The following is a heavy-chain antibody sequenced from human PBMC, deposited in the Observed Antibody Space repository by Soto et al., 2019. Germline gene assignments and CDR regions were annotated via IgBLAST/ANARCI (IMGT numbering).Heavy chain of an antibody. Sequence: QVQLQESGPGLVKPSQTLSLTCTVSGGSISSGGYYWSWIRQHPGKGLEWIGYIYYSGSTYYNPSLKGRVTISVDTSKNQFSLKLSSVTAADTAVYYCARGYVWGSYRLGWFDPWGQGTLVTVSS. D-gene: IGHD3-16*02. CDR1: GGSISSGGYY. CDR3: ARGYVWGSYRLGWFDP. V-gene: IGHV4-31*03. CDR2: IYYSGST. J-gene: IGHJ5*02.